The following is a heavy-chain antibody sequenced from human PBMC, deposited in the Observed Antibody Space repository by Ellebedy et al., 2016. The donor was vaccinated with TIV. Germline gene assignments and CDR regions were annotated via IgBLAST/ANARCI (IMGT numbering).Heavy chain of an antibody. D-gene: IGHD3-3*01. Sequence: GGSLRLSCAASGFTFDDYGMHWVRQAPGKGLEWVSGISWNSGSIGYADSVKGRFSISRDNAKNSLYLQMNSLRAEDTALYYCAKGPTGMVMRGWFDPWGQGTLVTVSS. CDR2: ISWNSGSI. J-gene: IGHJ5*02. V-gene: IGHV3-9*01. CDR3: AKGPTGMVMRGWFDP. CDR1: GFTFDDYG.